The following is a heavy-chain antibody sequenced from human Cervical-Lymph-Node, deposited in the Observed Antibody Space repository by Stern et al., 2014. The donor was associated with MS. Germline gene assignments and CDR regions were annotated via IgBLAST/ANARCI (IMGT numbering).Heavy chain of an antibody. CDR3: AHRLKYSGTWDRGDFDY. CDR1: GFSISTSGVG. D-gene: IGHD5-12*01. V-gene: IGHV2-5*02. J-gene: IGHJ4*02. CDR2: IYWDDDK. Sequence: QVTLKESVPTLVKPTQTLTLTCTLSGFSISTSGVGVGWIRQSPGQALEWLALIYWDDDKRYSPSLKSRLTITKDTSKNQVVLTMTNMDPEDTASYYCAHRLKYSGTWDRGDFDYWGQGILVTVFS.